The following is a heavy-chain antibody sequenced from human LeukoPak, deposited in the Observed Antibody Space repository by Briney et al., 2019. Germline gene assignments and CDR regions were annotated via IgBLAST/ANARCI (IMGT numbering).Heavy chain of an antibody. Sequence: PGGSLRLSCAASGFTFSSYSMNWVRQAPGKGLEWVSAISSSSSYIYYADSVKGRFTISRDNSKNTLYLQMGSLRAEDMAVYYCARADPGGYSSYFDYWGQGTLVTVSS. V-gene: IGHV3-21*01. CDR3: ARADPGGYSSYFDY. D-gene: IGHD3-22*01. CDR1: GFTFSSYS. J-gene: IGHJ4*02. CDR2: ISSSSSYI.